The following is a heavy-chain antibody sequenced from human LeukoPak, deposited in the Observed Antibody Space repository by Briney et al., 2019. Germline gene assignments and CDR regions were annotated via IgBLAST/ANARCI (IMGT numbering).Heavy chain of an antibody. J-gene: IGHJ4*02. CDR3: ASRRWLQSSFDY. D-gene: IGHD5-24*01. Sequence: GGSLRLSCAASGFTFSSHWMHWVRQVPGKGLVWVSRINKDGSNTFYADSVKGRFTISRDNAKNTLYLQMNSLGAEDTAVYYCASRRWLQSSFDYWGQGTLVTVSS. CDR2: INKDGSNT. CDR1: GFTFSSHW. V-gene: IGHV3-74*01.